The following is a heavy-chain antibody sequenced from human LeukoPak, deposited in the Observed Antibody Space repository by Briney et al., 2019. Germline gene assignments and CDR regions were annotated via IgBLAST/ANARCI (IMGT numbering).Heavy chain of an antibody. V-gene: IGHV3-30-3*01. D-gene: IGHD3-10*01. CDR2: ISYDGNTI. CDR1: EFTFSNYA. Sequence: GRSLRLSCAASEFTFSNYALHWVRQAPGKGLQWVAVISYDGNTIHYADSVKGRFTSSRDNSKNTLYLQMNNLRAEDTAAYYCAKGSFWGQGTLVTVSS. CDR3: AKGSF. J-gene: IGHJ4*02.